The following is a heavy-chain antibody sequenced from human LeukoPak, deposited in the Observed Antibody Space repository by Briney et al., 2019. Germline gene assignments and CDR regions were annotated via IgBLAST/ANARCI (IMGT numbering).Heavy chain of an antibody. J-gene: IGHJ4*02. CDR3: ARVEIVGGYSYGSDY. CDR1: GFTFSSYS. Sequence: GGSLRLSCAASGFTFSSYSMNWVRQAPGKGLEWVSYISSSSSTIYYADSVKGRFTISRDNAKNSLYLQMNSLRAEDTAVYYCARVEIVGGYSYGSDYWGQGTLVTVSS. V-gene: IGHV3-48*01. D-gene: IGHD5-18*01. CDR2: ISSSSSTI.